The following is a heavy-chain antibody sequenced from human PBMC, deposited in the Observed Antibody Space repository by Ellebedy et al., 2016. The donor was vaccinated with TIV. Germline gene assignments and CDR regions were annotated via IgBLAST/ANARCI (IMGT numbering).Heavy chain of an antibody. D-gene: IGHD5-12*01. CDR3: ARHSGYHATSYLAS. CDR2: TIGMFGTT. Sequence: SVKVSCKASGGTFSSYAISWVRQAPGQGLEWMGGTIGMFGTTTYAQKFLGRVTITADELTSSAFMELRSLRSEDTAVYYCARHSGYHATSYLASWGPGSLVTVSS. V-gene: IGHV1-69*13. CDR1: GGTFSSYA. J-gene: IGHJ4*02.